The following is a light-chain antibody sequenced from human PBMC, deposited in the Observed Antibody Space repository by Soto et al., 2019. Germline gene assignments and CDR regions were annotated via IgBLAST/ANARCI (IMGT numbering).Light chain of an antibody. CDR3: QQLNSYPLT. J-gene: IGKJ4*01. CDR2: GVS. CDR1: QSVTSNY. V-gene: IGKV3-20*01. Sequence: EILLTQSPGTLSLSRGERATLSCRARQSVTSNYLAWYQQKPGQAPRLLIYGVSSRATGIPDRFSGSGSGTDFTLTISSLQPEDFATYYCQQLNSYPLTFGGGTKVDIK.